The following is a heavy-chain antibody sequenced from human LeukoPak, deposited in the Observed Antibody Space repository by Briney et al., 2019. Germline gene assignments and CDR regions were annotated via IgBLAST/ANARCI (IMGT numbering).Heavy chain of an antibody. CDR1: GFTFSSYS. Sequence: GGSLRLSCAASGFTFSSYSMNWVRQAPGKGLEWVSSISSSSSYIYYADSVKGRFTISRDNAKNSLYLQMNSPRAEDTAVYYCATASLKLGDFDYWGQGTLVTVSS. V-gene: IGHV3-21*01. CDR2: ISSSSSYI. D-gene: IGHD7-27*01. J-gene: IGHJ4*02. CDR3: ATASLKLGDFDY.